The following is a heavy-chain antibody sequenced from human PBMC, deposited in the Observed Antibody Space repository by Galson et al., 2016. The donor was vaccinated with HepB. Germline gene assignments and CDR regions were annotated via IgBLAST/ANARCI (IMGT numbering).Heavy chain of an antibody. CDR1: GFIFNSHA. CDR3: ARDRRGGSNTLDY. Sequence: SLRLSCAASGFIFNSHAMNWVRQVPGKGLEWVAVISYDGSNEYYADSVKGRFTISRDNSKNTLYLHMNSLRAEDTAVYYCARDRRGGSNTLDYWGQGTLFTVSS. D-gene: IGHD1-26*01. V-gene: IGHV3-30-3*01. J-gene: IGHJ4*02. CDR2: ISYDGSNE.